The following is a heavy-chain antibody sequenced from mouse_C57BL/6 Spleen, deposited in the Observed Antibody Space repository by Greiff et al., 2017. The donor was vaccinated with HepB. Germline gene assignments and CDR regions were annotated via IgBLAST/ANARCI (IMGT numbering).Heavy chain of an antibody. CDR3: AREGPGGYDDGRDFDY. V-gene: IGHV1-80*01. D-gene: IGHD2-2*01. J-gene: IGHJ2*01. CDR2: IYPGDGDT. Sequence: QVQLQQSGAELVKPGASVKISCKASGYAFSSYWMNWVKQRPGKGLEWIGQIYPGDGDTNYNGKFKGKATLTADKSSSTAYMQLSSLTSEDSAVYFCAREGPGGYDDGRDFDYWGQGTTLTVSS. CDR1: GYAFSSYW.